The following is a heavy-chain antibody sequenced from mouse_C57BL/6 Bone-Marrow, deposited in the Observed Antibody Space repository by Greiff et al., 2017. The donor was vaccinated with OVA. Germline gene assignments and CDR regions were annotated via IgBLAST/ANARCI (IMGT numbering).Heavy chain of an antibody. J-gene: IGHJ3*01. D-gene: IGHD1-1*01. V-gene: IGHV3-6*01. CDR3: ARDQYYGSSPPWFAY. Sequence: EVQLQQSGPGLVKPSQSLSLTCSVTGYSITSGYYWNWIRQFPGNKLEWMGYISYDGSNNYNPSLKNRITITRDTSKNQFFLKLNSVTTEDTATYYCARDQYYGSSPPWFAYWGQGTLVTVSA. CDR1: GYSITSGYY. CDR2: ISYDGSN.